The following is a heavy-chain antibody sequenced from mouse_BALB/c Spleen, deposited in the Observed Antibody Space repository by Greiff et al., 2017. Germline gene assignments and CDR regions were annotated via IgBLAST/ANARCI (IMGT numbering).Heavy chain of an antibody. D-gene: IGHD1-2*01. CDR2: INPSNGGT. CDR3: TRLTTATAY. J-gene: IGHJ3*01. V-gene: IGHV1S81*02. Sequence: VQLQQSGAELVKPGASVKLSCKASGYTFTSYYMYWVKQRPGQGLEWIGEINPSNGGTNFNEKFKSKATLTVDKSSSTAYMQLSSLTSEDSAVYYCTRLTTATAYWGQGTLVTVSA. CDR1: GYTFTSYY.